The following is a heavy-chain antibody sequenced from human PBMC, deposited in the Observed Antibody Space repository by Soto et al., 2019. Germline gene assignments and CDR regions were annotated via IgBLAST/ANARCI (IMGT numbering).Heavy chain of an antibody. Sequence: QVQLVQSGAEVKKPGASVTVSCKASGHTFTSYDIHWVRQATGQGLEWMGWMNPNNGNTGYAQKFQGRVTMTRDPSISTGYMEVGRLRYEDTAVYYWARAEGRSLDRVSWGQGTLVTVSS. J-gene: IGHJ5*02. CDR2: MNPNNGNT. D-gene: IGHD3-3*01. V-gene: IGHV1-8*01. CDR3: ARAEGRSLDRVS. CDR1: GHTFTSYD.